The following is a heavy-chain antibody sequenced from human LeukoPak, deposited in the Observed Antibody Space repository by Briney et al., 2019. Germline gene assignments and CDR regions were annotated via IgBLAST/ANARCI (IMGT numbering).Heavy chain of an antibody. CDR3: ASKGGN. V-gene: IGHV3-11*03. Sequence: GGSLRLSCAASGFTFSDYYMNWIRQAPGKGLEWISYISSSGSSTRYADSVKGRFTISRDNTRNSLYLQMTSLRADDTAVYYCASKGGNWGQGTLVTVSS. CDR1: GFTFSDYY. J-gene: IGHJ4*02. D-gene: IGHD2-15*01. CDR2: ISSSGSST.